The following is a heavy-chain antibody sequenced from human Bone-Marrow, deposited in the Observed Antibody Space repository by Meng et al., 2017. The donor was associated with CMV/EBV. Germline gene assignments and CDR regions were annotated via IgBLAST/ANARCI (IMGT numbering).Heavy chain of an antibody. CDR2: ISGSGGST. Sequence: GESLKISCAASGFTFSSYAMSWVRQAPGKGLEWVSAISGSGGSTYYADSVKGRFTISRDNSKNTLYLQMNSLRAEDTAVYYCAKDGGPIDYWGQGTLVTVSS. J-gene: IGHJ4*02. D-gene: IGHD3-3*01. CDR1: GFTFSSYA. CDR3: AKDGGPIDY. V-gene: IGHV3-23*01.